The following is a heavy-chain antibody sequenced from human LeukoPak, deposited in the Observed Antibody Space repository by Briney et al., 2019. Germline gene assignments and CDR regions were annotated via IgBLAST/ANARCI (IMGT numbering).Heavy chain of an antibody. V-gene: IGHV3-20*04. CDR3: VKASYYDSSGYYHGYFDY. CDR1: GFTFDAFG. Sequence: GGSLRLSCAASGFTFDAFGMTWVRQAPGKGLEWVSAIRGDAGSTGYADSVKGRFTISRDNSKNTLYLQMSSLRAEDTAVYYCVKASYYDSSGYYHGYFDYWGQGTLVTVSS. D-gene: IGHD3-22*01. CDR2: IRGDAGST. J-gene: IGHJ4*02.